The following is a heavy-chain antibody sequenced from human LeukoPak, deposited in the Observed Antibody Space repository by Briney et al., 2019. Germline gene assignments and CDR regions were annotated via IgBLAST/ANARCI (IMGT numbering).Heavy chain of an antibody. CDR2: IYYSGST. CDR1: GGPISSYY. Sequence: SETLSLTCTVSGGPISSYYWSWIRQPPGKGLEWIGYIYYSGSTNYNPSLKSRVTISVDTSKNQFSLKLSSVTAADTAVYYCASRRYSSGWYYFDYWGQGTLVTVSS. V-gene: IGHV4-59*01. J-gene: IGHJ4*02. D-gene: IGHD6-19*01. CDR3: ASRRYSSGWYYFDY.